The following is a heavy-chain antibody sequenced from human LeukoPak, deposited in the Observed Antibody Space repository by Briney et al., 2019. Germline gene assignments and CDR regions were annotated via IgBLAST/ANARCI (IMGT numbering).Heavy chain of an antibody. CDR3: AKDRGDILTGYYV. Sequence: PGGSLRLSCAASGFTFSSYGMHWVRQAPGKGLEWVAFIRYDGSNKYYADSVKGRFTISRDNSKNTLYLQMNSLRAEDTAVYYCAKDRGDILTGYYVWGQGTLVTVSS. CDR1: GFTFSSYG. V-gene: IGHV3-30*02. J-gene: IGHJ4*02. D-gene: IGHD3-9*01. CDR2: IRYDGSNK.